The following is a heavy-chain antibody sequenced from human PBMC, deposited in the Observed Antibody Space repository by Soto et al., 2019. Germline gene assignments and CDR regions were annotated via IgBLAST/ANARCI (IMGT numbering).Heavy chain of an antibody. CDR3: TRGAPYYDFWSGYYTGSRNWFDP. CDR2: IRSKAYGGTT. V-gene: IGHV3-49*03. CDR1: GFTFGDYA. D-gene: IGHD3-3*01. J-gene: IGHJ5*02. Sequence: GGSLRLSCTASGFTFGDYAMSWFRQAPGKGLEWVGFIRSKAYGGTTEYAASVKGRFTISRDDSKSIAYLQMNSLKTEDTAVYYCTRGAPYYDFWSGYYTGSRNWFDPWGQGTLVTVSS.